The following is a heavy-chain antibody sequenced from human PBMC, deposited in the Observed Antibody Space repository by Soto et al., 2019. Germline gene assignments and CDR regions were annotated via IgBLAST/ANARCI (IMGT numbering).Heavy chain of an antibody. D-gene: IGHD6-19*01. Sequence: GESLKISCKGSGYSFTSYWIGWVRQMPGKGLDWMGIIYPGDSDTRYSPSFQGQVTISADKSISTAYLQWSSLKASDTAIYYCARRDSSGWYMFDPWGQGTLVTVSS. CDR3: ARRDSSGWYMFDP. CDR1: GYSFTSYW. J-gene: IGHJ5*02. CDR2: IYPGDSDT. V-gene: IGHV5-51*01.